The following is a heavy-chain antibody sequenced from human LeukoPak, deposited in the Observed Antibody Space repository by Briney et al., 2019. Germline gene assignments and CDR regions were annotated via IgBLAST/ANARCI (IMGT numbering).Heavy chain of an antibody. V-gene: IGHV3-74*01. CDR2: INTDGSST. Sequence: PGGSLRLSCAASGFTFSSYWMHWVRQAPGKGLVWVSRINTDGSSTTYADSVKGRFTISRDNAKSTLYLQMNSLRAEDTAVYYCARTVPGYFFDYWGQGTLVTVSS. J-gene: IGHJ4*02. CDR3: ARTVPGYFFDY. D-gene: IGHD3-10*01. CDR1: GFTFSSYW.